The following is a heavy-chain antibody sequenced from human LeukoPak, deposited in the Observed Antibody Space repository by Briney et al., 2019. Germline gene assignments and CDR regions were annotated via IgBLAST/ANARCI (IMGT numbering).Heavy chain of an antibody. V-gene: IGHV3-21*03. J-gene: IGHJ6*03. CDR1: RFTFSTYA. CDR3: TRALGSSGYSFGYYYYYYMDV. CDR2: ISSSSSYI. D-gene: IGHD3-22*01. Sequence: GGPLRLSCAASRFTFSTYAMSWVRQAPGKGLEWVSSISSSSSYIYYADSVKGRFTISRDNAKNSLYLQMNSLKTEDTAVYYCTRALGSSGYSFGYYYYYYMDVWGKGTTVTISS.